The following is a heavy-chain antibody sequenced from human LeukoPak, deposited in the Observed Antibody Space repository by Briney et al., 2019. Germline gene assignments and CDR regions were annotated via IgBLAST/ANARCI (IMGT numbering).Heavy chain of an antibody. D-gene: IGHD6-13*01. CDR2: INHSGST. Sequence: ASETLSLTCAVYGGAFSGYYWSWIRQPPGKGLEWIGEINHSGSTNYNPSLKSRVTISVDTSKNQFSLKLSSVTAADTAVYYCARGKGTSIAAAGSRNYYYYMDVWGKGTTVTVSS. J-gene: IGHJ6*03. CDR1: GGAFSGYY. V-gene: IGHV4-34*01. CDR3: ARGKGTSIAAAGSRNYYYYMDV.